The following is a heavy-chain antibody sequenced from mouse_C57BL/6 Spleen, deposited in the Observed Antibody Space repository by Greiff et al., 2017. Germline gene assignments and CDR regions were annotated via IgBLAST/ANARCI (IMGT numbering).Heavy chain of an antibody. CDR1: GFTIKNTS. V-gene: IGHV14-3*01. CDR2: IDPANGNP. D-gene: IGHD3-2*02. J-gene: IGHJ4*01. Sequence: VQLQQSVAELVRPGASVKLSCTASGFTIKNTSMHWVQQRPDQGLEWIGRIDPANGNPKYAPKFQGKATITADTSSNTAYLQLSSLTSEDTAIYYCARYPTVRLGAMDYWGQGTSVTVSS. CDR3: ARYPTVRLGAMDY.